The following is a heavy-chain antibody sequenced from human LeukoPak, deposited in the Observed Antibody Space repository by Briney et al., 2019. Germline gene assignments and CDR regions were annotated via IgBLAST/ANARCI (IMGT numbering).Heavy chain of an antibody. CDR2: IYYSGST. CDR3: ARGENAFDI. V-gene: IGHV4-59*01. Sequence: PSETLSLTCTASGGSISSYYWSWIRQPPGKGLEWIGYIYYSGSTNYNPSPKSRVTISVEKSKNKFSLKLSYVPAADTAAYYGARGENAFDIWGQGTMVTVSS. D-gene: IGHD1-26*01. CDR1: GGSISSYY. J-gene: IGHJ3*02.